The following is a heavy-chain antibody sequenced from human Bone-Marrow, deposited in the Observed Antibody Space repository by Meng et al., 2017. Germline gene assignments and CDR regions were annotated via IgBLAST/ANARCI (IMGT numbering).Heavy chain of an antibody. CDR1: GFTFSNAW. CDR2: IKSKTDGGTT. D-gene: IGHD3-10*01. J-gene: IGHJ6*02. V-gene: IGHV3-15*01. CDR3: TTDATMVRRVISLRYYYGMDV. Sequence: GESLKISCAASGFTFSNAWMSWVRQAPGKGLEWVGRIKSKTDGGTTDYAAPVKGRFTISRDDSKNTLYLQMNSLKTEDTAVYYCTTDATMVRRVISLRYYYGMDVWGQGTTVTVSS.